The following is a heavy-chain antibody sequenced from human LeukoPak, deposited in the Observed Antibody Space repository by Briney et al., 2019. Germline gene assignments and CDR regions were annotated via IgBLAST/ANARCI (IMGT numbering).Heavy chain of an antibody. CDR2: ISSNGGFT. V-gene: IGHV3-64D*06. D-gene: IGHD3-10*01. Sequence: GGSLRLSCSASGFAFSAFAMHWVRQAPGKGLEYVSVISSNGGFTYYADSVKGRFTISRDNSKNTLHLQMSNLRAEDTAVYYCVGVRWFGGSNWFDPWGQGTLVTVSS. CDR3: VGVRWFGGSNWFDP. CDR1: GFAFSAFA. J-gene: IGHJ5*02.